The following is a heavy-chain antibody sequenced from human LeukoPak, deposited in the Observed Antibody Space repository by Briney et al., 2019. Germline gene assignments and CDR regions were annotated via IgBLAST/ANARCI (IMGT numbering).Heavy chain of an antibody. CDR1: GYSISSGYY. J-gene: IGHJ5*02. Sequence: PSETLSLTCAVSGYSISSGYYWGWIRQPPGKGLEWIGSIYYSGSTYYNPSLKSRVTISVDTSKNQFSLKLSSVTAADTAVYYCSRMRGETYYYGSGTLNWFDPWGQGTLVTVSS. CDR2: IYYSGST. V-gene: IGHV4-38-2*01. D-gene: IGHD3-10*01. CDR3: SRMRGETYYYGSGTLNWFDP.